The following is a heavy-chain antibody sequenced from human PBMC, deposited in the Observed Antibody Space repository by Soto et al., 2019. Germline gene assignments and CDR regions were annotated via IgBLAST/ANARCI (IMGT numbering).Heavy chain of an antibody. V-gene: IGHV3-23*01. CDR3: VKTPAALYYYYYYMDV. CDR2: ISGSGGST. CDR1: GFTFSSHA. J-gene: IGHJ6*03. D-gene: IGHD2-2*01. Sequence: GGSPRLSCAASGFTFSSHAMSWVRQAPGKGLEWVSAISGSGGSTYYADSVKGRFTISRDNSKNTLYLQMNSLRAEDTAVYYCVKTPAALYYYYYYMDVWAKGPRSPSP.